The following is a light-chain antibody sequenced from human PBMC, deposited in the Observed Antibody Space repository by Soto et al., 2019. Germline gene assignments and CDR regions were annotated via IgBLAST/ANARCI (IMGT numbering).Light chain of an antibody. CDR3: QQYDKLPPYT. CDR2: DAS. V-gene: IGKV1-33*01. J-gene: IGKJ2*01. CDR1: RDISVY. Sequence: DIQMTQSPSSLSASVGDSVTITCQASRDISVYLNWYQQKPGKPPKLLVYDASNLQTGVPSRFSGSGSGTHFTLTISSLQPEDFATYYCQQYDKLPPYTFGQGTKLDIK.